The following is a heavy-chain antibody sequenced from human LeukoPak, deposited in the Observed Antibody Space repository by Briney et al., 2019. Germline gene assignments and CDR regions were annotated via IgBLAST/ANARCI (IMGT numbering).Heavy chain of an antibody. CDR3: AREGIVATLDY. Sequence: SVKVCCKSSGGTFSSYAISWVRQAPGQGLEWMGGIIPTFGTANYAQKFQGRVTITADESTSTAYMELSSLRSEDTAVYYCAREGIVATLDYWGQGTLVTVSS. V-gene: IGHV1-69*13. CDR1: GGTFSSYA. CDR2: IIPTFGTA. J-gene: IGHJ4*02. D-gene: IGHD5-12*01.